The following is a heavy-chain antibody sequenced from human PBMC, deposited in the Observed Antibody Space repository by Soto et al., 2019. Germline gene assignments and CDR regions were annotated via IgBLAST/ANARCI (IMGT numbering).Heavy chain of an antibody. V-gene: IGHV1-69*01. Sequence: QEQLVQSGAEVKKPGSSVKVSCKASGGLFSSYPISWVRQVPGQGLEWMGGIIPVFQTAYYTQRFQGRVTITADESTKTAYMELSSMISEDTAIYYCARGGSGYTWFNEFWGQGTLVTVSS. CDR1: GGLFSSYP. J-gene: IGHJ4*02. CDR3: ARGGSGYTWFNEF. CDR2: IIPVFQTA. D-gene: IGHD3-22*01.